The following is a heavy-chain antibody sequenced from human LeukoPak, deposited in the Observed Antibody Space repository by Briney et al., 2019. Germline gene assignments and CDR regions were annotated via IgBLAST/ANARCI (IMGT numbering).Heavy chain of an antibody. J-gene: IGHJ3*02. CDR1: GYTFTSYG. CDR2: ISAYNGNT. D-gene: IGHD1-26*01. V-gene: IGHV1-18*01. Sequence: ASVKVSCEASGYTFTSYGISWVRQAPGQGLEWMGWISAYNGNTNYAQKLQGRVTMTTDTSTSTAYMELRSLRSDDTAVYYCASRVRVGAAHDAFDIWGQGTMVTVSS. CDR3: ASRVRVGAAHDAFDI.